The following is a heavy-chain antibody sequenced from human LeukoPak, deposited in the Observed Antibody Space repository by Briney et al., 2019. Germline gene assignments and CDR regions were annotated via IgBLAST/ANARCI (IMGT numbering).Heavy chain of an antibody. V-gene: IGHV3-23*01. Sequence: QPGGSLRLSCAASGFTFSSYAMSWVRQAPGKGLEWVSAISGSGGSTYYADSVKGRFTISRDDSKNTLYLQMNSLRAEDTAVYYCARGGTTSCYSFSDYWGQGTLVTVSS. J-gene: IGHJ4*02. CDR2: ISGSGGST. CDR3: ARGGTTSCYSFSDY. D-gene: IGHD2-2*02. CDR1: GFTFSSYA.